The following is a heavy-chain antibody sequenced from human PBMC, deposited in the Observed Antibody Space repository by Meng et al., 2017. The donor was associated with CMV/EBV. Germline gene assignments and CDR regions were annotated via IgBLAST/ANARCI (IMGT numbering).Heavy chain of an antibody. Sequence: GGSLRLSFAPSGFPFSSYGMHWVRQAPGKGLEWVAFIRYDGSNKYHADSVKGRFTISRDNSKNTLYLQMNSLRAEDTAVYYCAKDRGGGVATILGCSRFDYWGQGTLVTVSS. CDR3: AKDRGGGVATILGCSRFDY. V-gene: IGHV3-30*02. CDR1: GFPFSSYG. J-gene: IGHJ4*02. D-gene: IGHD5-12*01. CDR2: IRYDGSNK.